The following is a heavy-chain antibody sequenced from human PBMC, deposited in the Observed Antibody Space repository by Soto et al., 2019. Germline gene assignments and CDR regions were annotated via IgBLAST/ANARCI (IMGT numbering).Heavy chain of an antibody. J-gene: IGHJ4*02. V-gene: IGHV4-39*01. CDR3: ARQRTTVVTQAYFDH. CDR2: IYYSGRT. CDR1: GESISSSSYY. Sequence: SETLSLTCIVSGESISSSSYYWGWIRQPPGKGLEWIGSIYYSGRTYYNPSFKSRVTISIDTSKNQFSLKLSSVTATDTAVYYCARQRTTVVTQAYFDHWGQGAMVTVSS. D-gene: IGHD2-21*02.